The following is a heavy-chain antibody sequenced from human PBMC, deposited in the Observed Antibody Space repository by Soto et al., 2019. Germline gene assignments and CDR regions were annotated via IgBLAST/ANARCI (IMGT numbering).Heavy chain of an antibody. D-gene: IGHD2-21*01. CDR2: ISYDGSSK. CDR3: ARRKDYHGGDYFNDAFDM. V-gene: IGHV3-30-3*01. J-gene: IGHJ3*02. Sequence: QVQLVESGGGVVQPGRSLRLSCAASGFTFRTYAMHWVRQAPGKGLEWMAVISYDGSSKTYAASVQGRFTISRDNSENTLYLQMNSLRPEDTAVYYCARRKDYHGGDYFNDAFDMWGQGAMVTVSS. CDR1: GFTFRTYA.